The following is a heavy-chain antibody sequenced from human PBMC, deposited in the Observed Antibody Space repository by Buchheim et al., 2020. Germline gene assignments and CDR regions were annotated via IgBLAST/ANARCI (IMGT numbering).Heavy chain of an antibody. V-gene: IGHV3-23*01. CDR3: GKGGLLWFGELLLQFDY. CDR1: GFTFSSYA. J-gene: IGHJ4*02. Sequence: EVQLLESGGGLVQPGGSLRLSCAASGFTFSSYAMSWVRQAPGKGLEWVSAISGSGGSTYYADSVKGRFTISRDNSQHTLYLQMNSLRAEDTAVYYCGKGGLLWFGELLLQFDYWGQGTL. D-gene: IGHD3-10*01. CDR2: ISGSGGST.